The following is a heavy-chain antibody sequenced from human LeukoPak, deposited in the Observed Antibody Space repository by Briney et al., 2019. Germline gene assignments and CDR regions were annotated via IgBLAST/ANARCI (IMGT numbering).Heavy chain of an antibody. CDR1: GGSISRYY. J-gene: IGHJ4*02. CDR3: ARGRDIVATTDFDY. D-gene: IGHD5-12*01. V-gene: IGHV4-59*01. Sequence: LETLSLTCTVSGGSISRYYWSWIRQPPGKGLEWIGYIYYSGSTNYNPSLKSRVTISVDTSKNQFSLKLSSVTAADTAVYYCARGRDIVATTDFDYWGQGTLVTVSS. CDR2: IYYSGST.